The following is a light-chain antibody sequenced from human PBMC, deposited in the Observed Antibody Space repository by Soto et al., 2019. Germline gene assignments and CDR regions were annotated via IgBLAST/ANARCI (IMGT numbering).Light chain of an antibody. J-gene: IGLJ3*02. V-gene: IGLV1-51*01. CDR1: TSNVGKNY. Sequence: QSVLTQPPSVSAAPGQKVSISCSGSTSNVGKNYVSWYQQLPGTAPKLVIYDDRRRPSGIPDRFSGSKSGTSATLAITGLQTGDEADYHCGTWDSSLSVWMFGAGTKVTVL. CDR3: GTWDSSLSVWM. CDR2: DDR.